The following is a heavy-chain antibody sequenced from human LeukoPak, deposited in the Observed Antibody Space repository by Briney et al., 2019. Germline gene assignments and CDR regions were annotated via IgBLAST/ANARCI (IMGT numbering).Heavy chain of an antibody. V-gene: IGHV3-21*01. D-gene: IGHD2-2*01. CDR3: ASLGYCSSTSCLDY. Sequence: GGSLRLSCAASGFTFSSYSTNRVRQAPPKGPEWLSSISSSSSYIYYADSVKGRFTISRDNAKNSLYLQMNSLRAEDTAVYYCASLGYCSSTSCLDYWGQGTLVTVSS. CDR1: GFTFSSYS. J-gene: IGHJ4*02. CDR2: ISSSSSYI.